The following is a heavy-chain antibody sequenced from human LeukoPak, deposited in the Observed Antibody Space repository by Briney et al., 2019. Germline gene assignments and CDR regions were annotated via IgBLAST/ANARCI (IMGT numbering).Heavy chain of an antibody. V-gene: IGHV1-46*01. Sequence: ASVKVSCKASGYTLTSYYMHWVRQAPGQGLEWMGIINPSGGSTSYAQKFQGRVTMTRDMSTSTVYMELSSLRSEDTAVYYCARTMIVRSSSFDPWGQGTLVTVSS. CDR3: ARTMIVRSSSFDP. J-gene: IGHJ5*02. D-gene: IGHD3-22*01. CDR1: GYTLTSYY. CDR2: INPSGGST.